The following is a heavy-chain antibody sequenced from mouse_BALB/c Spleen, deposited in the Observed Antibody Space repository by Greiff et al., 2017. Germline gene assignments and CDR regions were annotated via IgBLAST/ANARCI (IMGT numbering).Heavy chain of an antibody. CDR1: GFTFSSYA. CDR2: ISSGGST. CDR3: ARGEGYYDAMDY. D-gene: IGHD2-2*01. V-gene: IGHV5-6-5*01. J-gene: IGHJ4*01. Sequence: EVQGVESGGGLVKPGGSLKLSCAASGFTFSSYAMSWVRQTPEKRLEWVASISSGGSTYYPDSVKGRFTISRDNARNILYLQMSSLRSEDTAMYYCARGEGYYDAMDYWGQGTSVTVSA.